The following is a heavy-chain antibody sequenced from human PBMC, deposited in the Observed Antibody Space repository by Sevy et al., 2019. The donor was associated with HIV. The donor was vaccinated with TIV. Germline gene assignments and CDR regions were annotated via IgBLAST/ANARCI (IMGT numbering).Heavy chain of an antibody. CDR2: ISNDGSDK. CDR3: ANSRGRYEGSSWLYYYSIMDV. V-gene: IGHV3-30*18. D-gene: IGHD2-2*01. J-gene: IGHJ6*02. CDR1: GLSFSRHG. Sequence: GGSLRLSCVAAGLSFSRHGMHWARQAPGKGLEWVAVISNDGSDKEYAESVKGRFTVSRDNSKDTVYLQMNSLRRDDTAVYYCANSRGRYEGSSWLYYYSIMDVWGQGTTVTVSS.